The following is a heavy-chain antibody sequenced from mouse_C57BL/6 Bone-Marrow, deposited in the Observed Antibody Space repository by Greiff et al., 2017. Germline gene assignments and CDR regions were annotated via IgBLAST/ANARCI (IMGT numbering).Heavy chain of an antibody. CDR3: ARYTPDGYYPY. V-gene: IGHV7-3*01. Sequence: EVMLVESGGGLVQPGGSLSLSCAASGFTFTVYYMSWVRQPPGKALEWLGFIRNKANGYTTEYSASVKGRFTISRDNSQSILYLQMNALRAEDSATYYCARYTPDGYYPYWGQGTTLTVSS. CDR1: GFTFTVYY. CDR2: IRNKANGYTT. J-gene: IGHJ2*01. D-gene: IGHD2-3*01.